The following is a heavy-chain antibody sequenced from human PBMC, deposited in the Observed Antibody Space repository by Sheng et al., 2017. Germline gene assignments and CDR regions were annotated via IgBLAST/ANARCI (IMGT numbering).Heavy chain of an antibody. V-gene: IGHV4-34*01. J-gene: IGHJ6*02. CDR1: GGSFSGYY. Sequence: QVQLQQWGAGLLKPSETLSLTCAVYGGSFSGYYWSWIRQPPGKGLEWIGEINHSGSTNYNPSLKSRVTISVDTSKNQFSLKLSSVTAADTAVYYCARGYVLLWFGELLRDYYYGMDVWGQGTTVTVSS. CDR2: INHSGST. D-gene: IGHD3-10*01. CDR3: ARGYVLLWFGELLRDYYYGMDV.